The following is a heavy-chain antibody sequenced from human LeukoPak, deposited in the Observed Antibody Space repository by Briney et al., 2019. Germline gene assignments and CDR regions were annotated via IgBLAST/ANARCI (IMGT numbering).Heavy chain of an antibody. CDR1: GYTFTSYD. Sequence: ASVKVSCKASGYTFTSYDMHWVRQAPGQGLEWMGIINPSGGSASYAQKFQGRVTMTRDTSTSTVYMELSSLRSEDTAVYYCARAGYSYGDHYYYYGMDVWGQGTTVTVSS. CDR3: ARAGYSYGDHYYYYGMDV. D-gene: IGHD5-18*01. V-gene: IGHV1-46*01. CDR2: INPSGGSA. J-gene: IGHJ6*02.